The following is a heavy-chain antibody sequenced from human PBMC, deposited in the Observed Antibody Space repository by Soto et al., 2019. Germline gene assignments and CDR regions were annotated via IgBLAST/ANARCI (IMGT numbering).Heavy chain of an antibody. J-gene: IGHJ6*02. D-gene: IGHD1-26*01. CDR2: ISGSGGST. CDR1: GFTFSSYA. CDR3: AKIDREWELHVHYGMDV. Sequence: PGGSLRLSCAASGFTFSSYAMSWVRQAPGKGLEWVSAISGSGGSTYYADSVKGRFTISRDNSKNTLYLQMNSLRAEDTAVYYCAKIDREWELHVHYGMDVWGQGTTVTVSS. V-gene: IGHV3-23*01.